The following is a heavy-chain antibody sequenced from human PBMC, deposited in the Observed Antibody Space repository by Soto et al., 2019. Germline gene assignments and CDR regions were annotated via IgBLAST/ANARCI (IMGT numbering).Heavy chain of an antibody. CDR3: GRGGSNSPNGMDV. Sequence: EVQLAESGGGLVQPGGSLRLSCAASGFTFSPYWMHWVCQAPGKGLVWVSRINPDGSSTNYADSVKGRFTISRDNAKNTLYLQMNSLRAEDTAVYYCGRGGSNSPNGMDVWGQGTTVTVSS. CDR2: INPDGSST. CDR1: GFTFSPYW. V-gene: IGHV3-74*01. D-gene: IGHD4-4*01. J-gene: IGHJ6*02.